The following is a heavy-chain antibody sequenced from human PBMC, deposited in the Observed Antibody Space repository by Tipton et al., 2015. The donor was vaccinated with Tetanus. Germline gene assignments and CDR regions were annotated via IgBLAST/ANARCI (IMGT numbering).Heavy chain of an antibody. CDR1: GDFLTRGDHQ. J-gene: IGHJ3*01. CDR2: ISYSGST. V-gene: IGHV4-61*08. D-gene: IGHD5-24*01. Sequence: TLSLTCTVSGDFLTRGDHQWNWIRQPPGKGLEWLAYISYSGSTNSNYPLKSRITISRDTTRNQFSLRLTSVTAADTAVYYCARGGRDAYNNPLGAFDVWGRGTTVTVSS. CDR3: ARGGRDAYNNPLGAFDV.